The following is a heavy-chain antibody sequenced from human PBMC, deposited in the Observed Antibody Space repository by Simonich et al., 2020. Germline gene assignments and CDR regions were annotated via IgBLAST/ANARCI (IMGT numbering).Heavy chain of an antibody. D-gene: IGHD6-6*01. CDR1: GFTFSSYE. V-gene: IGHV3-48*03. J-gene: IGHJ6*02. CDR2: FSSSGSTK. Sequence: EVQLVESGGGLVQPGGSLRLSCAASGFTFSSYEMNWVRQAPGKGLEWVSYFSSSGSTKYYADSVKGRFTISRDNAKNSLYLQMNSLRAEDTAVYYCARDFRLQLVEIGTYYYYGMDVWGQGTTVTVSS. CDR3: ARDFRLQLVEIGTYYYYGMDV.